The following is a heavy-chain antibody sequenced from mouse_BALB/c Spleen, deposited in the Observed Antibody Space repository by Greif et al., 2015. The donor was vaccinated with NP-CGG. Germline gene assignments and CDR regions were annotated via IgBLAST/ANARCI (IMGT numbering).Heavy chain of an antibody. CDR1: GYTFTNYY. CDR2: INPNNGGA. V-gene: IGHV1S81*02. CDR3: TRGRQRDFDY. Sequence: QVQLQQSGAEPVKPGASVKLSCKASGYTFTNYYIYWVKQRPRQGLEWIGEINPNNGGANFNERFKNKATLTVDKSSTAAYLQLISLRSEDSAVYYCTRGRQRDFDYWGQGTTLTVSS. D-gene: IGHD2-12*01. J-gene: IGHJ2*01.